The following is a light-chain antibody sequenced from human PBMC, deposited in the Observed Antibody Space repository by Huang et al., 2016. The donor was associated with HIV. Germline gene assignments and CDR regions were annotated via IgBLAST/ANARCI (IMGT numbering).Light chain of an antibody. Sequence: AIQTTQSPSSLSASVGDRVTITCRASQGITDDLAWYQQKPGKAPKLLISGASTLRSGVPSRFSGSGSGTDFTLTISSLQPEDYATYYCLQDHNYPRTFGQGTKVEI. J-gene: IGKJ1*01. CDR3: LQDHNYPRT. CDR2: GAS. CDR1: QGITDD. V-gene: IGKV1-6*01.